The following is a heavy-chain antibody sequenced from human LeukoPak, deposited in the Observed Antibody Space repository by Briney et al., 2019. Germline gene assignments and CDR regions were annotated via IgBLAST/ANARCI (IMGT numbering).Heavy chain of an antibody. Sequence: SETLSLTCNVSGGSISSGGYYWSWIRQHPGKGLEWIGYIYYSGSTYYNPSLKSRVTISVDTSKNQFSLKLSSVTAADTAVYYCARDRGQRSTGTSRFDPWGQGTLVTVSS. CDR3: ARDRGQRSTGTSRFDP. V-gene: IGHV4-31*03. CDR1: GGSISSGGYY. D-gene: IGHD1-1*01. J-gene: IGHJ5*02. CDR2: IYYSGST.